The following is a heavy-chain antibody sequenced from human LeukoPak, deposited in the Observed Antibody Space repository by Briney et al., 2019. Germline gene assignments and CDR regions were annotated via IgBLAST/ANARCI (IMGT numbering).Heavy chain of an antibody. J-gene: IGHJ4*02. CDR2: IGSSGTTI. Sequence: GGSLRLSCAVSGFPFGIYEMNWVRQAPGKGLEWVSNIGSSGTTIYYADSVKGRFSISRDNAKSSLYLQMNSLRVEDTAVYYCALLAVASDFDYWGQGALVTVSS. CDR3: ALLAVASDFDY. V-gene: IGHV3-48*03. D-gene: IGHD6-19*01. CDR1: GFPFGIYE.